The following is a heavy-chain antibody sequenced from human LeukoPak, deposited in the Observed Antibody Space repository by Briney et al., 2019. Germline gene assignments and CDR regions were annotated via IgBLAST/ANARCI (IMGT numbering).Heavy chain of an antibody. Sequence: PGRSLRLSCAASGFTFDDYAMHWVRQAPGKGLEWVSGISWNSGSIGYADSVKGRFTISRDNAKNSLYLQMNCLRAEDTALYYCAKASSSSFYGWFDPWGQGTLVTVSS. D-gene: IGHD6-6*01. V-gene: IGHV3-9*01. CDR1: GFTFDDYA. CDR3: AKASSSSFYGWFDP. J-gene: IGHJ5*02. CDR2: ISWNSGSI.